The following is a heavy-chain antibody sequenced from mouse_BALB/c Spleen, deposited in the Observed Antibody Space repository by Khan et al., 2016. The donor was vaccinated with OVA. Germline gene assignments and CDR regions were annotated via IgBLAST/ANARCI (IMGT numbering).Heavy chain of an antibody. CDR3: ARGAYNGLFAY. CDR2: IDPANGNV. Sequence: VQLQQSGAEFVKPGASVKLSCTASGFNIKDTYMHWINQRPQQGLVWIGRIDPANGNVKYDPKFQDKATIAADASSNTAYLHLSSLTPEDTAVSYCARGAYNGLFAYWGQGTLVTVAA. D-gene: IGHD3-1*01. CDR1: GFNIKDTY. J-gene: IGHJ3*01. V-gene: IGHV14-3*02.